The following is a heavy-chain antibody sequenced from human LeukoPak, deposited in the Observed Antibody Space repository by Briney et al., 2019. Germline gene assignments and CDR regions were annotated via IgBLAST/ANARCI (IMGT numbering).Heavy chain of an antibody. Sequence: SDTLSLTCAVSGGSISSGGYSWSWIRQPPGKGLEWIGYIYHSGSTYYNPSLKSRVTISVDRSKNQFSLKLSSVTAADTAVYYCARGWLLLRHDAFDIWGQGTMVTVSS. CDR2: IYHSGST. CDR1: GGSISSGGYS. CDR3: ARGWLLLRHDAFDI. D-gene: IGHD3-22*01. J-gene: IGHJ3*02. V-gene: IGHV4-30-2*01.